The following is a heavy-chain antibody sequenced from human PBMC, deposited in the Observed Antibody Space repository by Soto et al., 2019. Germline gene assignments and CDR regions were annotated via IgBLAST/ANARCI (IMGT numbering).Heavy chain of an antibody. CDR1: GFTFSSSW. V-gene: IGHV3-74*01. J-gene: IGHJ5*02. D-gene: IGHD3-16*01. Sequence: GGSLRLSCAASGFTFSSSWMFWVRQAPEKGLVWISRITPDGTTTSYADSVKGRFTISRDNAKNTVYLQMNSLRSDDTAIYYCARMATFGSLNWFDPWGQGTLVTVSS. CDR2: ITPDGTTT. CDR3: ARMATFGSLNWFDP.